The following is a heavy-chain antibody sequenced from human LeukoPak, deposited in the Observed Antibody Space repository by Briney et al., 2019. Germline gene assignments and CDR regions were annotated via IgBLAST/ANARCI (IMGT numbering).Heavy chain of an antibody. Sequence: SQTLSLTCAISGDSVSSNSAAWNWIRLSPSRGLEWLGRTYYRSKWHKDYPVSVKSRVTINPDTSKNQFSLQLNSVTPEDTAVYYCVRDRGRGYSSTWYDYWGLGTLVTVSS. CDR2: TYYRSKWHK. J-gene: IGHJ4*02. V-gene: IGHV6-1*01. CDR3: VRDRGRGYSSTWYDY. D-gene: IGHD6-13*01. CDR1: GDSVSSNSAA.